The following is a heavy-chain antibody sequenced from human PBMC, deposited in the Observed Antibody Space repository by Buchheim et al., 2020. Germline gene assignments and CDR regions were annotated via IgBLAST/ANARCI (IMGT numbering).Heavy chain of an antibody. D-gene: IGHD1-26*01. CDR2: ISSSSSTI. J-gene: IGHJ6*02. CDR3: GGDQGGGGMDV. Sequence: EVQLVESGGGLVQPGGSLRLSCAASGFTFSSYSMNWVRQAPGKGLEWVSYISSSSSTIYYADSVKGRFTISRDNAKNSLYLQRNSLRAEATAVYYGGGDQGGGGMDVWGQGTT. CDR1: GFTFSSYS. V-gene: IGHV3-48*01.